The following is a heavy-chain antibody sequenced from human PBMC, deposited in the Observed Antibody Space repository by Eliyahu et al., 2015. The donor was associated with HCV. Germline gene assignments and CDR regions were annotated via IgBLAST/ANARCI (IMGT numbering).Heavy chain of an antibody. CDR2: INHSGST. CDR1: GGSFSGYY. J-gene: IGHJ5*02. D-gene: IGHD6-19*01. CDR3: ARGKWLVPGWFDP. Sequence: QVQLQQWGAGLLKPSETLSLTCAVYGGSFSGYYWSWXRQPPGKGLEWIGEINHSGSTNYNPXLKSRVTISVDTSKNQFSLKLSSVTAADTAVYYCARGKWLVPGWFDPWGQGTLVTVSS. V-gene: IGHV4-34*01.